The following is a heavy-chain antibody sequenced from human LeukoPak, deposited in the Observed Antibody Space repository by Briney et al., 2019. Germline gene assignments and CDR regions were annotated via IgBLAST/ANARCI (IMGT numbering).Heavy chain of an antibody. CDR1: GYTFTSYD. CDR3: ARSLELRLRRQPRGFDY. V-gene: IGHV1-8*01. CDR2: KNPNSGNT. D-gene: IGHD5-12*01. J-gene: IGHJ4*02. Sequence: ASVKVSCKASGYTFTSYDINWVRQATGQGLEWMGWKNPNSGNTGYAQKFQGRVTMTRNTSISTAYMELSSLRSEDTAVYYCARSLELRLRRQPRGFDYWGQGTLVTVSS.